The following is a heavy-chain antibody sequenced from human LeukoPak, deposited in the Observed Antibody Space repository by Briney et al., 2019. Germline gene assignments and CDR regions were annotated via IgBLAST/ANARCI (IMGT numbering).Heavy chain of an antibody. CDR3: ARDIGYYDSSGIDY. V-gene: IGHV1-18*01. CDR1: GYSFNSYG. J-gene: IGHJ4*02. Sequence: GASVKVSFKASGYSFNSYGISWVRQAPGQGLEWMGWISAYDGNTNFAQKFQGRITMTTDTGTSTAYMELRSLRSDDTALYYCARDIGYYDSSGIDYWGQGTLVTVSS. D-gene: IGHD3-22*01. CDR2: ISAYDGNT.